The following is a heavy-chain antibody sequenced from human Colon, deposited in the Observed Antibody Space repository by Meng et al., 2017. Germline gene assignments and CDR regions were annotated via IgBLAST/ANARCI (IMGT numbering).Heavy chain of an antibody. V-gene: IGHV4-34*01. Sequence: QGQRRQGGGGLLKPSETLSLTCAVYGGSFSCYSWSWSRQPPGKGLEWIGEINHTGNTSYNPSLKSRLTISVDTSKNQFSLNLSSVTAADTALYYCARSVRLGVAGKSGAYWGQGTLVTVSS. D-gene: IGHD6-19*01. CDR1: GGSFSCYS. J-gene: IGHJ4*02. CDR2: INHTGNT. CDR3: ARSVRLGVAGKSGAY.